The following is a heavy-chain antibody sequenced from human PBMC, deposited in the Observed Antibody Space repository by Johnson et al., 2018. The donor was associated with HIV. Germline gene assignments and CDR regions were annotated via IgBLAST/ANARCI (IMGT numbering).Heavy chain of an antibody. CDR1: GFTFSSYG. J-gene: IGHJ3*02. D-gene: IGHD1-26*01. Sequence: QVQLVESGGGVVQPACSLRLSCPASGFTFSSYGMHWVRQAPGKGLEWVAVISYVGSNKYYADPVKGRFTTSRDNSKNTLYLQMNSLRAEDTAVYYCAKLRSGSYVVDAFDIWGQGTMVTVSS. CDR2: ISYVGSNK. CDR3: AKLRSGSYVVDAFDI. V-gene: IGHV3-30*18.